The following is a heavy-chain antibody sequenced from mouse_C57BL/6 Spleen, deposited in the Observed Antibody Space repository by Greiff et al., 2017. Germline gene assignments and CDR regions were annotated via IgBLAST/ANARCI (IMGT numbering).Heavy chain of an antibody. V-gene: IGHV3-6*01. CDR2: ISYDGSN. D-gene: IGHD4-1*01. CDR3: ASSNWDAYYAMDY. CDR1: GYSITSGYY. Sequence: ESGPGLVKPSQSLSLTCSVTGYSITSGYYWNWIRQFPGNKLEWMGYISYDGSNNYNPSLKNRISITRDTSKNQFFLKLNSVTTEDTATYYCASSNWDAYYAMDYWGQGTSVTVSS. J-gene: IGHJ4*01.